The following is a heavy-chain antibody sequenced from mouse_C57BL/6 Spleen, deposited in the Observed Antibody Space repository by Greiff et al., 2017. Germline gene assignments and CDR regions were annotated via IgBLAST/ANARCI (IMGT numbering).Heavy chain of an antibody. CDR2: IYPRSGNT. CDR3: ARSGFYYDYAGAMDE. Sequence: QVHVKQSGAELARPGASVKLSCKASGYTFTSYGISWVKQRTGQGLEWIGEIYPRSGNTYYNEKFKGKATLTADKSASTAYMELRSLTSEDSAVYVCARSGFYYDYAGAMDEWGQGGAVTVSS. J-gene: IGHJ4*01. D-gene: IGHD2-4*01. CDR1: GYTFTSYG. V-gene: IGHV1-81*01.